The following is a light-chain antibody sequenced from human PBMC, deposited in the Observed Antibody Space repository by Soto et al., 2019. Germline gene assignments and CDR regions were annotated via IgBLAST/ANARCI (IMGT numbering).Light chain of an antibody. Sequence: DIQLTHSPSSLSASVGDRVTITCRASQSISNSLNWYQQKPGKAPNLLIYGTSSLQNGVPSRFGGSGSGTDFTLIISSLQREDFATYYCQQSYSSSWTFGQGTKVDIK. V-gene: IGKV1-39*01. CDR3: QQSYSSSWT. CDR2: GTS. J-gene: IGKJ1*01. CDR1: QSISNS.